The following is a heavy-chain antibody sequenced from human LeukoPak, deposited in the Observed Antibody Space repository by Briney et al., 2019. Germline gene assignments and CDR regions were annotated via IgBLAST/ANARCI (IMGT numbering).Heavy chain of an antibody. CDR3: ARVGSRYCSGANCYDGF. CDR1: GFTVSSNY. Sequence: GGSLRLSCAASGFTVSSNYMSWVRQAPGKGLEWVSVIYSGGSTYYADSVKGRFTISRDNSKNTLYLQMNNLRAEDTAIYYCARVGSRYCSGANCYDGFWGQGTLVSVSS. D-gene: IGHD2-15*01. V-gene: IGHV3-53*05. J-gene: IGHJ4*02. CDR2: IYSGGST.